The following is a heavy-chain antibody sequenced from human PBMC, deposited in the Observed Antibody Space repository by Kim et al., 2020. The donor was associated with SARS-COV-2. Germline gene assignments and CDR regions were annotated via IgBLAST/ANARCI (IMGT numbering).Heavy chain of an antibody. D-gene: IGHD1-20*01. Sequence: LKSRVTISVDTSKNQFSLKLNSVTAADTAVYYCARDRGNWNLYYYYGMDVWGQGTTVTVSS. J-gene: IGHJ6*02. V-gene: IGHV4-59*01. CDR3: ARDRGNWNLYYYYGMDV.